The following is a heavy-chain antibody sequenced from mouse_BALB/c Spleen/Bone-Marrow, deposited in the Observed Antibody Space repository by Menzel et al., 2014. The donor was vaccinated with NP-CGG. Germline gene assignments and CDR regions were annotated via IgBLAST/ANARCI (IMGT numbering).Heavy chain of an antibody. Sequence: EVQLQQSGPELVKSGASMKISCKASGYSFTGYTMDWVKQSHGKNLEWIGLINPYNGGTSYNQKLKGKATLTVDKSSSTAYMELLSLTSEDSAVYYCARWDYYGYTMDYWGQGTSVTVSS. CDR3: ARWDYYGYTMDY. J-gene: IGHJ4*01. D-gene: IGHD1-1*01. V-gene: IGHV1-18*01. CDR2: INPYNGGT. CDR1: GYSFTGYT.